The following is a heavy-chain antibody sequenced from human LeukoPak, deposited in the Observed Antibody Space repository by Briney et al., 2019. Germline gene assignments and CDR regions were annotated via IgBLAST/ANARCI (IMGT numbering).Heavy chain of an antibody. Sequence: RASVKVSCKASGGTFSSYAISWVRQAPGQGLEWMGRIIPILGIANYAQKFQGRVTITADKSTSTAYMELSSLRSEDTAVYCCARNYQSLTFGGVIGGYWGQGTLVTVSS. J-gene: IGHJ4*02. D-gene: IGHD3-16*02. CDR3: ARNYQSLTFGGVIGGY. V-gene: IGHV1-69*04. CDR2: IIPILGIA. CDR1: GGTFSSYA.